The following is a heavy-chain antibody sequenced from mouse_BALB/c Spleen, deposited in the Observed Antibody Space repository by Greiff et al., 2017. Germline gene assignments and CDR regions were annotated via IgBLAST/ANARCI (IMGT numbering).Heavy chain of an antibody. CDR2: ISNGGGST. CDR3: AGARAY. J-gene: IGHJ3*01. CDR1: GFTFSSYT. V-gene: IGHV5-12-2*01. Sequence: EVQLVESGGGLVQPGGSLKLSCAASGFTFSSYTMSWVRQTPEKRLEWVAYISNGGGSTYYPDTVKGRFTISRDNAKNTLYLQMSSLKSEDTAMYYCAGARAYWGQGTLVTVSA.